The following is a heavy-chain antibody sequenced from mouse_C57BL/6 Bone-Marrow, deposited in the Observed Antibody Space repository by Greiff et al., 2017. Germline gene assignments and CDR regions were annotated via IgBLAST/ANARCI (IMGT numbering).Heavy chain of an antibody. CDR3: AKSGGYYFSYFDV. Sequence: VMLVESGPGLVQPSQSLSITCTVSGFSLTSYGVLWVRQSPGKGLEWLGVIWRGGSTDYNAAFMSRLSITKDNSKSQVFFKMNSLQADDTAIYYCAKSGGYYFSYFDVWGTGTTVTVSS. CDR2: IWRGGST. CDR1: GFSLTSYG. J-gene: IGHJ1*03. D-gene: IGHD2-3*01. V-gene: IGHV2-5*01.